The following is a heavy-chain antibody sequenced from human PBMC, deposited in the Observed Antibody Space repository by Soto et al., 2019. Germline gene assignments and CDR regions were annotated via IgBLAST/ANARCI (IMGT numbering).Heavy chain of an antibody. D-gene: IGHD3-22*01. CDR3: ARGLHYDSISLDDY. CDR2: IIPILGIA. V-gene: IGHV1-69*02. CDR1: GGTFSSYI. J-gene: IGHJ4*02. Sequence: QVQLVQSGAEVKKPGSSVKVSCKASGGTFSSYIINWVRQAPGQGLEWMGRIIPILGIAKYAQKFHGRVTITADKSTSTAYMELSSLRSEDTAVYYCARGLHYDSISLDDYWGQGTLVTVSS.